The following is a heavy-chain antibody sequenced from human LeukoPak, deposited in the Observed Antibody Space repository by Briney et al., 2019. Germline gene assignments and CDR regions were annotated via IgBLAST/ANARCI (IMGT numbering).Heavy chain of an antibody. Sequence: ASVKVSCKASEYTFTDYYIHWLRQAPGQGLHGMGCINPATGGTNYPHRFRGRVTMARDTSISSAYVWLSSLISDDTAVYYCARDSGGIDYSAYFFDFWGQGTLVTVSP. CDR2: INPATGGT. CDR3: ARDSGGIDYSAYFFDF. CDR1: EYTFTDYY. V-gene: IGHV1-2*07. D-gene: IGHD1-26*01. J-gene: IGHJ4*02.